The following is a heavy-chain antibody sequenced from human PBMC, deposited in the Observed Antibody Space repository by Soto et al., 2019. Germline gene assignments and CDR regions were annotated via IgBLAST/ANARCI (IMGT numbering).Heavy chain of an antibody. CDR1: GYSFTSYW. CDR3: ARDLTARPTALWVDYHYGMDV. CDR2: IYPGDSDT. D-gene: IGHD3-16*01. V-gene: IGHV5-51*01. Sequence: GESLKISCKGSGYSFTSYWIGWVRQMPGKGLEWMGIIYPGDSDTRYSPSFQGQVTISADNAKNSLYLQMNSLRAEDTAVYYCARDLTARPTALWVDYHYGMDVWGQGTTVTVSS. J-gene: IGHJ6*02.